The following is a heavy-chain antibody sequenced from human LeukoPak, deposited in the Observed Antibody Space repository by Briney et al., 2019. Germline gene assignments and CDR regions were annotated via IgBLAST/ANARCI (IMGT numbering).Heavy chain of an antibody. CDR2: INPSSGDT. D-gene: IGHD7-27*01. CDR1: AYTFTDYY. Sequence: GASVKVSCTASAYTFTDYYVHWVRQAPGQGLEWMGRINPSSGDTNYAQNFQGRVTMTRDTSISTAYMELSRLRSEDTAVYYCARANKLGNVVLLFYWGQGTLVTVSS. V-gene: IGHV1-2*06. J-gene: IGHJ4*02. CDR3: ARANKLGNVVLLFY.